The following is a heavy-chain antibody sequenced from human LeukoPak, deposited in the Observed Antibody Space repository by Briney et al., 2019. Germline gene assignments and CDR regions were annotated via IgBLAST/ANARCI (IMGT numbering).Heavy chain of an antibody. CDR1: GFTFSSYA. J-gene: IGHJ4*02. V-gene: IGHV3-64*01. D-gene: IGHD1-26*01. CDR2: ISSNGGST. CDR3: ARVRGSYFFDF. Sequence: QPGGSLRLSCAASGFTFSSYAMYWVRQAPGKGLEYVSSISSNGGSTYYANSVKGRFTISRDNSKNTLSLQMGSLRPADMAVYYCARVRGSYFFDFWGQGTLVTVSS.